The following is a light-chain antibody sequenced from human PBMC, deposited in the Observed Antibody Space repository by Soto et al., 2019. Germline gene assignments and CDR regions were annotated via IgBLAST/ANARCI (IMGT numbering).Light chain of an antibody. CDR2: KAS. J-gene: IGKJ1*01. Sequence: DIQMTQSPSTLSGSVGDRVTITCLASQTISSCLAWYQQKPGKAPKLLIYKASTLKSGVQSRFSSSGSGTEFTLTISSLQPDDFATYYCQHYNSYSEAFGQGTKVDIK. CDR1: QTISSC. CDR3: QHYNSYSEA. V-gene: IGKV1-5*03.